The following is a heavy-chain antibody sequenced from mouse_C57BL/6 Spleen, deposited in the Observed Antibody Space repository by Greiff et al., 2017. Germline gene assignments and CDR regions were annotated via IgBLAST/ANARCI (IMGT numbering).Heavy chain of an antibody. CDR1: GYTFTSYW. V-gene: IGHV1-55*01. D-gene: IGHD3-3*01. Sequence: QVQLKQPGAELVKPGASVKMSCKASGYTFTSYWITWVKQRPGQGLEWIGDIYPGSGSTNYNEKFKSKATLTVDTSSSTAYMQLSSLTSEDAAVYYCARGGDDYFDYWGQGTTLTVSS. CDR3: ARGGDDYFDY. CDR2: IYPGSGST. J-gene: IGHJ2*01.